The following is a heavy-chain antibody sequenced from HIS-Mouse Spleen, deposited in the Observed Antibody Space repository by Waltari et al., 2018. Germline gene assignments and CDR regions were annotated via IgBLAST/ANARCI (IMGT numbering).Heavy chain of an antibody. V-gene: IGHV4-39*07. CDR2: IYYSGST. CDR3: AREIPYSSSWYDWYFDL. Sequence: QLQLQESGPGLVKPSETLSLTCTVSGGSIGSSSYYWGWSRQPPGKGLEWIGSIYYSGSTYYNPSLKSRVTISVDTSKNQFSLKLSSVTAADTAVYYCAREIPYSSSWYDWYFDLWGRGTLVTVSS. D-gene: IGHD6-13*01. CDR1: GGSIGSSSYY. J-gene: IGHJ2*01.